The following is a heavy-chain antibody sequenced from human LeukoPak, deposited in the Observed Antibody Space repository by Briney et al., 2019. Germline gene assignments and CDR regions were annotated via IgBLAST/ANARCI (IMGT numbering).Heavy chain of an antibody. CDR1: GGSISSGDYY. D-gene: IGHD3-22*01. J-gene: IGHJ3*02. CDR3: ARDSNYYRDAFDI. Sequence: SETLSLTCTVSGGSISSGDYYWSWIRQPPGKGLEWIGYIYYSGSTYYNPSLKSRITISVDTSKNQFSLKLSSLTAADTAVYYCARDSNYYRDAFDIWGQGTMVTVSS. CDR2: IYYSGST. V-gene: IGHV4-30-4*08.